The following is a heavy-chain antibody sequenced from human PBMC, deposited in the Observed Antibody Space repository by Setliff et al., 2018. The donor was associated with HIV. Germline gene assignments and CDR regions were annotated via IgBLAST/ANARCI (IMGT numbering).Heavy chain of an antibody. CDR1: GYTFTGYY. D-gene: IGHD6-25*01. CDR3: ARGAWYTSGWHSSRYMDV. J-gene: IGHJ6*03. CDR2: VNPKSGNT. V-gene: IGHV1-8*02. Sequence: ASVKVSCKASGYTFTGYYMHWVRQAPGQGLEWMGRVNPKSGNTGYAQKFQGRVIMTRDTSISTVYMELRSLRSEDTAVYYCARGAWYTSGWHSSRYMDVWGKGTTVTVSS.